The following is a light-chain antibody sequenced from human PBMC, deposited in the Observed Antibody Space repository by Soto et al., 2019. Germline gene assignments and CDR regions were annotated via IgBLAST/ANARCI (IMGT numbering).Light chain of an antibody. Sequence: QSALTQPASVSGSPGQSITISCTGTSSDVGSYNYVSWYQQHPSKAPKLMIYEVTNRPSGVSNRFSGSKSGNTASLTISGLQAEDEANYYCSSYTSSSTGVFGGGTQLTVL. J-gene: IGLJ3*02. CDR1: SSDVGSYNY. CDR2: EVT. CDR3: SSYTSSSTGV. V-gene: IGLV2-14*01.